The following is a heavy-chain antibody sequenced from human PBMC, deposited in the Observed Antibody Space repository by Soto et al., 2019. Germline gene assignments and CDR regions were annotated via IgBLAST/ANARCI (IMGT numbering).Heavy chain of an antibody. V-gene: IGHV3-30*18. Sequence: QVQLVESGGGVVQPGRSLRLSCAASGFTFSSYGMHWVRQAPGKGLEWVAGMSNDGTNKYYTDSVKGRFTISRDNSNNTLYLKMNSLRAEDTAVYYCAKGKYSTSSTFDYWGQGTLVIVFS. CDR2: MSNDGTNK. J-gene: IGHJ4*02. CDR1: GFTFSSYG. CDR3: AKGKYSTSSTFDY. D-gene: IGHD6-6*01.